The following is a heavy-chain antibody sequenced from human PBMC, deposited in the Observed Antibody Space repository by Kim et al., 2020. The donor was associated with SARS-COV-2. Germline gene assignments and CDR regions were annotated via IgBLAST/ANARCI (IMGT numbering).Heavy chain of an antibody. CDR3: AKMSHSVPGDY. CDR2: ISISGGTT. CDR1: GFTFNSYA. Sequence: GGSLRLSCAASGFTFNSYAMRWVRQAPGKGLEWVSTISISGGTTYYADSVKGRFTISRDNSKNTLYLQMNSLRAEDTAVYYCAKMSHSVPGDYWGQGTLVTVSS. J-gene: IGHJ4*02. D-gene: IGHD1-26*01. V-gene: IGHV3-23*01.